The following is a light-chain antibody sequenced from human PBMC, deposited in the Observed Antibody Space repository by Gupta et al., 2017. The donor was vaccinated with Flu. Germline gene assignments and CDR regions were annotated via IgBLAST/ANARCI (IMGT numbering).Light chain of an antibody. CDR1: SSNSGKNY. J-gene: IGLJ2*01. V-gene: IGLV1-47*02. Sequence: HSVLSQPPSASGHPGQRVTISCSGSSSNSGKNYVCWYQQLPGQAPKLLIYSKDQRPSGVPDRFSGSKSGTSASLAIIGRRSEDEAEYYCATWDGSVSALEVFGAGTQVTVL. CDR2: SKD. CDR3: ATWDGSVSALEV.